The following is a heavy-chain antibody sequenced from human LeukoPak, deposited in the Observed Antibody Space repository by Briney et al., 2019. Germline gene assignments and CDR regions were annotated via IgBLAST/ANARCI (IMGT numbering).Heavy chain of an antibody. D-gene: IGHD6-6*01. CDR1: GGSISSSSYY. CDR2: IYYSGST. Sequence: SETLSLTCTVSGGSISSSSYYWGWIRQPPGKGLEWIGSIYYSGSTYYNPSLKSRVTISVDTSKNQFSLKLSSVTAADTAVYYCARVSSSSEYYYYYMDVWGKGTTVTVSS. CDR3: ARVSSSSEYYYYYMDV. V-gene: IGHV4-39*07. J-gene: IGHJ6*03.